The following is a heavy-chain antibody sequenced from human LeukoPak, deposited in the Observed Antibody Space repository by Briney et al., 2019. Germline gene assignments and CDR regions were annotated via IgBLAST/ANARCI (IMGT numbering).Heavy chain of an antibody. V-gene: IGHV4-34*01. CDR2: INHSGST. Sequence: SETLSLTCAVYGGSFSGYYWSWTRQPPGKGLEWIGEINHSGSTNYNPSLKSRVTISVDTSKNQFSLKLSSVTAADTAVYYCARARMDTAMVLLDYWGQGTLVTVSS. J-gene: IGHJ4*02. CDR3: ARARMDTAMVLLDY. D-gene: IGHD5-18*01. CDR1: GGSFSGYY.